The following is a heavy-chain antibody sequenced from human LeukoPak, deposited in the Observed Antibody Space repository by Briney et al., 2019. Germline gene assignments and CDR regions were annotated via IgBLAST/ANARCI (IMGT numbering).Heavy chain of an antibody. D-gene: IGHD3-22*01. J-gene: IGHJ4*02. Sequence: PGRSLRLSCAASGFTFDDYAMHWVRQAPGKGLEWVSGISWNSGSIGYADSVKGRFTISRDNAKNSLCLQMNSLRAEDTALYYCAKGRYYDSSGYLDFDYWGQGTLVTVSS. CDR2: ISWNSGSI. CDR3: AKGRYYDSSGYLDFDY. V-gene: IGHV3-9*01. CDR1: GFTFDDYA.